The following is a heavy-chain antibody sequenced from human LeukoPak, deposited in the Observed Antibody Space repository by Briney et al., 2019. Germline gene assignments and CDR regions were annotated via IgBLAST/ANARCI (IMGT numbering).Heavy chain of an antibody. D-gene: IGHD3-9*01. Sequence: GGSLRLSCAASGFTFSDYYMSWIRQAPGKGLEWVSYIGSSGSTIYYAGSVKGRFTISRDNAKNSLYLQMNSLRAEDTAVYYCARRPYYDILTGYVGGMDVWGQGTTVTVSS. CDR2: IGSSGSTI. CDR1: GFTFSDYY. CDR3: ARRPYYDILTGYVGGMDV. V-gene: IGHV3-11*01. J-gene: IGHJ6*02.